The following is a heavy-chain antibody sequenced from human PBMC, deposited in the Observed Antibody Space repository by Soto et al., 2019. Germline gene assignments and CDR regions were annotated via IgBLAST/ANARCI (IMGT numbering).Heavy chain of an antibody. J-gene: IGHJ5*02. CDR3: ARGSDGVWNWFDP. CDR1: GGSISSGFYS. CDR2: IYNSGNT. V-gene: IGHV4-30-2*01. Sequence: SETLSLSCAVSGGSISSGFYSWSWIRQPPGQGLEWIGYIYNSGNTYYNPSLMSRVTISVDRSQNHFSLKLTSVTAADTAVYYCARGSDGVWNWFDPWGQGTQVTVSS. D-gene: IGHD2-21*02.